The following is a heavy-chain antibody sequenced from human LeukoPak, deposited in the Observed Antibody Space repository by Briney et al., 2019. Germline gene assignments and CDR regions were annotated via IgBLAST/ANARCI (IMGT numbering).Heavy chain of an antibody. CDR1: GGSISSGGYS. D-gene: IGHD4-11*01. CDR3: ARGNYASEFDY. V-gene: IGHV4-30-4*07. J-gene: IGHJ4*02. CDR2: IYYSGST. Sequence: SETLSLTCAVSGGSISSGGYSWSWIRQPPGKGLEWIGYIYYSGSTNYNPSLKSRVTISVDTSKNQFSLKLSSVTAADTAVYYCARGNYASEFDYWGQGTLVTVSS.